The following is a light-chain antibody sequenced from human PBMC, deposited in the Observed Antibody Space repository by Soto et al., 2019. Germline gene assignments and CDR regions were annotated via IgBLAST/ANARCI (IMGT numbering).Light chain of an antibody. CDR2: DVS. V-gene: IGKV3-20*01. CDR1: QSVSSNY. Sequence: DIVLTQSAGSLSLSPGERATLSYRSSQSVSSNYLAWYQQKPDQAPRLVIYDVSGRATGIPDRFSGSGSGTDFTLTISRLEPEDSAVYYCQQYGISPTFGQGTKVEIK. J-gene: IGKJ1*01. CDR3: QQYGISPT.